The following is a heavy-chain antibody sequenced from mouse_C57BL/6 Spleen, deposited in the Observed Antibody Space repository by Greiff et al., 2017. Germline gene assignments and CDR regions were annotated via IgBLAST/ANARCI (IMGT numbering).Heavy chain of an antibody. J-gene: IGHJ2*01. Sequence: VQLQQPGSELVRPGSSVKLSCKASGYTFTSYWMDWVKQRPGQGLEWIGNIYPSDSETHYNQKFKDKATLTVDKSSSTAYMQLSSLTSEDSAVYYCARERDSNFDDWGQGTTLTVSS. CDR3: ARERDSNFDD. CDR1: GYTFTSYW. V-gene: IGHV1-61*01. CDR2: IYPSDSET.